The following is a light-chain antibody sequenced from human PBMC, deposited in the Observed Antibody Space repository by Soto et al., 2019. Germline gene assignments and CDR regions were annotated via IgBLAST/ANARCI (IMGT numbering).Light chain of an antibody. V-gene: IGLV1-44*01. CDR3: AAWDSSLSGVV. J-gene: IGLJ2*01. CDR2: KDN. Sequence: QSVLTQPTSASGTPGQRVTISCTGGSSNIGRNTVNWYQQLPGTAPKLLMYKDNQRPSGVPDRFSGSKSGTSASLAISGLQSEDEADYYSAAWDSSLSGVVFGGGTKLTVL. CDR1: SSNIGRNT.